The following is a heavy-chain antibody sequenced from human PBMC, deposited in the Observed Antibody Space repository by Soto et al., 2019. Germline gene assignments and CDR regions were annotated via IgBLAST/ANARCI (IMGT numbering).Heavy chain of an antibody. Sequence: EVQLSQSGGGLVQPGGSLRLSCAASGFSFAGYAVTWVRQAPGKGLEWVSSISGGGGSTYYPDSVKGRFTISRDNSKNTLYLQMNSLRAEDTAVYYCAKGGYQLLLYLLNYWGQGTLVTVSS. V-gene: IGHV3-23*01. J-gene: IGHJ4*02. CDR1: GFSFAGYA. CDR2: ISGGGGST. D-gene: IGHD2-2*01. CDR3: AKGGYQLLLYLLNY.